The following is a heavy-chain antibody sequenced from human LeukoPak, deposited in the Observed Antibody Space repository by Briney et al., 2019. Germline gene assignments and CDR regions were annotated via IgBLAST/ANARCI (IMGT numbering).Heavy chain of an antibody. J-gene: IGHJ4*02. CDR1: GYSFTNYW. Sequence: GESLKISCKGSGYSFTNYWIGWVRQMPGNGLEWVGTIYPGDSDIRYSPSFQGQVTMSADKSISTAYLQWSSLKASDTAMYYCARHIAPGYNSGWYFDYWGQGTVVTVS. V-gene: IGHV5-51*01. CDR3: ARHIAPGYNSGWYFDY. CDR2: IYPGDSDI. D-gene: IGHD6-19*01.